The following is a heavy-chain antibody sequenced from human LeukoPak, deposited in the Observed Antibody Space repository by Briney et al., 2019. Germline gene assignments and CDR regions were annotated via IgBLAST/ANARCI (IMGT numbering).Heavy chain of an antibody. V-gene: IGHV3-20*04. D-gene: IGHD5-12*01. CDR2: TNWNGGST. J-gene: IGHJ4*02. Sequence: GGSLRLSCAASGFTFDDYGMSWVRQAPGKGLEWVSGTNWNGGSTGYADSVKGRFTIYRDNAKNSLYLQMNSLGAEDTALYYCARGYEAGKGLYSGYDYGTYYFDYWGQGTLVTVSS. CDR3: ARGYEAGKGLYSGYDYGTYYFDY. CDR1: GFTFDDYG.